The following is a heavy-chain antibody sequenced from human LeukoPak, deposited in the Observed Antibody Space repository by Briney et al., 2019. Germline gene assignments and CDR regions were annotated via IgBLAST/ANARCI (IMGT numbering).Heavy chain of an antibody. CDR3: AIVWGRDPDAFDI. J-gene: IGHJ3*02. V-gene: IGHV3-48*01. D-gene: IGHD1-26*01. Sequence: PGGSLRLSCAASGFTFSSYSMNWVRQAPGKGLEWVSYISSSSSTIYYADSVKGRFTISRDNAKNSLYLQMNSLRAEDTAVYYCAIVWGRDPDAFDIWGQGTMVTVSS. CDR2: ISSSSSTI. CDR1: GFTFSSYS.